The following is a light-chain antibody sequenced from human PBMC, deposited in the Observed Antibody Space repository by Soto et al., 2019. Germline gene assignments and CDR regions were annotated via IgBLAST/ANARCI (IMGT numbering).Light chain of an antibody. Sequence: DIQMTQSPSSLSASVGDRVTITCRASQSISTYLNWYQQKLGKAPKLLISGASSLQGGVPSRFSGSGSGTDFTLTIRSLQPEDFATYYCPQCSFTLTFGGGTKLEIK. CDR2: GAS. J-gene: IGKJ4*01. V-gene: IGKV1-39*01. CDR1: QSISTY. CDR3: PQCSFTLT.